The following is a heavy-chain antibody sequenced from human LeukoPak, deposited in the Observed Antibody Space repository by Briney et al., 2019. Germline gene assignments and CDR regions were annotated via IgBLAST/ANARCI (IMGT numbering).Heavy chain of an antibody. V-gene: IGHV4-59*01. CDR2: IYYSGST. J-gene: IGHJ3*02. D-gene: IGHD1-20*01. CDR1: GGSISSYY. Sequence: SETLSLTCTVSGGSISSYYWSWIRQPPGKGLEWIGYIYYSGSTNYNPSLKSRVTISVDTSKNQFSLKLSSVTAADTAVYSCARGLTGTDAFDIWGQGTMVTVSS. CDR3: ARGLTGTDAFDI.